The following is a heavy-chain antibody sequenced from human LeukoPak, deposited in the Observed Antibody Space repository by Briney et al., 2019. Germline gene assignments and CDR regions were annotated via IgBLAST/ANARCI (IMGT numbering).Heavy chain of an antibody. J-gene: IGHJ4*02. V-gene: IGHV1-2*02. CDR1: GYTFTGYS. CDR2: INPNSGGT. Sequence: ASVKVSCKASGYTFTGYSMHWVRQAPGQGLEWMGWINPNSGGTNYAQRFQGRVSMTRDTSITTAYMELSRLRSDDTAVYYCARGDYYDSSAATWDFEYWGQGTLVTVSS. D-gene: IGHD3-22*01. CDR3: ARGDYYDSSAATWDFEY.